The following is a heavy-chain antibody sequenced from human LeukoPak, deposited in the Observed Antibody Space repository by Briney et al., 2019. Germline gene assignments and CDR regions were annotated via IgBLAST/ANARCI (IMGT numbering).Heavy chain of an antibody. D-gene: IGHD2-15*01. J-gene: IGHJ5*02. CDR3: ARDRKGDVVVVAASVGNWFDP. CDR2: IKQDGSEK. CDR1: GFTFSSYW. Sequence: GGSLRLSCAASGFTFSSYWMSWVRQAPGKGLEWVANIKQDGSEKYYVDSVKGRFTTSRDNAKNSLYLQMNSLRAEDTAVYYCARDRKGDVVVVAASVGNWFDPWGQGTLVTVSS. V-gene: IGHV3-7*01.